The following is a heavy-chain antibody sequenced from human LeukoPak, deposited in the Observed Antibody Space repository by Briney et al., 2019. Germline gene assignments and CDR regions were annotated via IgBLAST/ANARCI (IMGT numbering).Heavy chain of an antibody. J-gene: IGHJ5*02. V-gene: IGHV4-38-2*01. D-gene: IGHD4-11*01. CDR2: IHHSGST. CDR1: RDSISSGYH. CDR3: ARPRTTGDHRFDT. Sequence: SETLSLTCAGSRDSISSGYHWGWIRQAPGKGLEWIATIHHSGSTYCNPSLKSRITMSVDTSKNEFSLNLGSVTAADTAVYYCARPRTTGDHRFDTWGQGTLVTVSS.